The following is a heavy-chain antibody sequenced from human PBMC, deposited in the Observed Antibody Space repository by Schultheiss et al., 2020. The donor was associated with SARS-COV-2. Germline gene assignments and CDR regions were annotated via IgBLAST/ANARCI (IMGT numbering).Heavy chain of an antibody. CDR1: GFTFSSSW. J-gene: IGHJ6*02. V-gene: IGHV3-30*02. CDR3: AKDSMMVVAATYGMDV. CDR2: IWYDGSNK. Sequence: GESLKISCAASGFTFSSSWMHWVCQAPEKGLEWVAVIWYDGSNKYYADSVKGRFTISRDNSKNTLYLQMNSLRAEDTAVYYCAKDSMMVVAATYGMDVWGQGTTVTVSS. D-gene: IGHD2-15*01.